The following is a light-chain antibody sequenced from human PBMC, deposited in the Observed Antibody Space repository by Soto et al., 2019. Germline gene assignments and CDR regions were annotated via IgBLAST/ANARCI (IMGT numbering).Light chain of an antibody. J-gene: IGLJ1*01. V-gene: IGLV1-40*01. Sequence: QSVLTQPPSVSGAPGQRVTISCTGSSSNIGAGYDVHWYQQVPGTAPKLLIYGDSNRPSGVPDRFSGSKSGTSASLAITGLQAEDEADYYCQSYDSILCGFYVFGTGTKLTVL. CDR2: GDS. CDR3: QSYDSILCGFYV. CDR1: SSNIGAGYD.